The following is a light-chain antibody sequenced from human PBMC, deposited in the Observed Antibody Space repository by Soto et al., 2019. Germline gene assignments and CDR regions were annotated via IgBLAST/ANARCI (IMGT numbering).Light chain of an antibody. CDR3: TSYAGRNIPGV. CDR1: SSDFGDYHY. V-gene: IGLV2-8*01. CDR2: EVN. Sequence: QSALTQPPSASGSPGQSVTISCTGSSSDFGDYHYVSWYQHHPGKAPKLMIYEVNNRPSGVSNRFSGSKSGNTASLTISGLQAEDEADYYCTSYAGRNIPGVFGGGTKLTVL. J-gene: IGLJ3*02.